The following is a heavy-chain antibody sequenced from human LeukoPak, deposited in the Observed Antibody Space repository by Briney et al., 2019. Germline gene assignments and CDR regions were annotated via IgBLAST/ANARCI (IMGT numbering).Heavy chain of an antibody. Sequence: VASVKVSCNASGYTFTSYYMHWVRQAPGQGLEWMGWINPNSGGTNYAQKFQGRVTMTRDTSISTAYMELSRLRSDDTAVYYCARPTYSSSSTVVDVWGKGTTVTVSS. CDR3: ARPTYSSSSTVVDV. D-gene: IGHD6-6*01. CDR2: INPNSGGT. V-gene: IGHV1-2*02. CDR1: GYTFTSYY. J-gene: IGHJ6*04.